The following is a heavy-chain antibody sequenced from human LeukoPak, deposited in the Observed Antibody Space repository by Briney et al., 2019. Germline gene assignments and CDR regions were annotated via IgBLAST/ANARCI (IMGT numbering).Heavy chain of an antibody. CDR3: AHADSYYFDSGMVS. Sequence: GGSLRLSCTASGFRFSNYAMNWVRQAPGKGLEWVSVISGGGSSTNYADSVKGRFTISRENSKNTLYLQMNSLRAEDTAVYYCAHADSYYFDSGMVSWGQGALVTVSS. CDR1: GFRFSNYA. CDR2: ISGGGSST. D-gene: IGHD3-22*01. J-gene: IGHJ5*02. V-gene: IGHV3-23*01.